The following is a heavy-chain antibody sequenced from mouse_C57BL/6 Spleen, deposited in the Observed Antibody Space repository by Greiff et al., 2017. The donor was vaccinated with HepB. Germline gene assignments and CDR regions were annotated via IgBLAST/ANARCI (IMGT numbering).Heavy chain of an antibody. CDR1: GYTFTSYW. Sequence: QVQLQQPGAELVMPGASVKLSCKASGYTFTSYWMHWVKQRPGQGLEWIGEIDPSDSYTNYNQKFKGKSTLTVDKSSSTAYMQLSSLTSEDSAVYYCARYYYGSFCAMDYWGQGTSVTVSS. J-gene: IGHJ4*01. V-gene: IGHV1-69*01. D-gene: IGHD1-1*01. CDR2: IDPSDSYT. CDR3: ARYYYGSFCAMDY.